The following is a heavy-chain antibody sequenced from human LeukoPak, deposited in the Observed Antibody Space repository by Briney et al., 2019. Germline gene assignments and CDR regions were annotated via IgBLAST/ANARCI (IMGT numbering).Heavy chain of an antibody. CDR1: GYTFTSYG. J-gene: IGHJ6*03. V-gene: IGHV1-18*01. CDR3: ARVNAGYYYYMDV. CDR2: ISAYNGNT. Sequence: GASVKVSCKASGYTFTSYGISWVRQAPGQGLEWMGWISAYNGNTNYAQKLQGRITMATDTSTSTAYMELRSLRSDDTAVYYCARVNAGYYYYMDVWGKGTTVTVSS.